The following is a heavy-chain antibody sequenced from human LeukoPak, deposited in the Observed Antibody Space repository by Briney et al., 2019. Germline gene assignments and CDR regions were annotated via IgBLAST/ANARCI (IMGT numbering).Heavy chain of an antibody. D-gene: IGHD6-13*01. CDR2: ISSSSSYT. CDR3: AKGYYGSRWYYFDY. J-gene: IGHJ4*02. Sequence: GGSLRLSCAASGFTFSDYYMSWIRQAPGKGLEWVSYISSSSSYTNYADSVKGRFTISRDNAKNSLYLQMNSLSAEDTALYYCAKGYYGSRWYYFDYWGPGKLVTVSS. V-gene: IGHV3-11*05. CDR1: GFTFSDYY.